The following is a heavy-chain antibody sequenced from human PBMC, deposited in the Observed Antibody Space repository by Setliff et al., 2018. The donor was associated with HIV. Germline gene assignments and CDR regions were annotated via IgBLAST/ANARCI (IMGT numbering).Heavy chain of an antibody. D-gene: IGHD1-1*01. CDR2: IYWDDDP. J-gene: IGHJ4*02. V-gene: IGHV2-5*02. CDR1: GFSLSSIGVG. CDR3: THVNNFRSVYFAS. Sequence: SGPTLVNPTQTLTLTCTFSGFSLSSIGVGVGWIRQPPGKALEWLALIYWDDDPRYNSSLKDRLTITKATSNNHVVLMMSNMDPADTATYYCTHVNNFRSVYFASWGQGTLVTVSS.